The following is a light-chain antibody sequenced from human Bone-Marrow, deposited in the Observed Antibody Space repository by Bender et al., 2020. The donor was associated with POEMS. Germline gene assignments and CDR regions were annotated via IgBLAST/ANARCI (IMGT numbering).Light chain of an antibody. CDR2: DVN. CDR1: SSDVGGYNF. V-gene: IGLV2-14*03. CDR3: SSFTSSTTYV. J-gene: IGLJ1*01. Sequence: QSALTQPASVSGSPGQSVTISCTGTSSDVGGYNFVSWYQQHPGRAPKVMIYDVNKRPSGVSNRFSGSKSGNTASLTISGLQAEDEADYYCSSFTSSTTYVFGTGTTVTVL.